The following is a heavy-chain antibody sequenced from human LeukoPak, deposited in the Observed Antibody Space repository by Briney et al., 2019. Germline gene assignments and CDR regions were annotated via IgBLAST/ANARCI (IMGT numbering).Heavy chain of an antibody. V-gene: IGHV3-74*01. Sequence: GGSLRLSXAASGFIFSNYWMYWVRQAPGKGLVWVSRINSDGTTTTYADSVKGRFTISRDNAKNTLYLQMSSLTAEDTAVYYCARIRGGYYPDFWGQGTLVTVSS. CDR3: ARIRGGYYPDF. D-gene: IGHD3-22*01. J-gene: IGHJ4*02. CDR1: GFIFSNYW. CDR2: INSDGTTT.